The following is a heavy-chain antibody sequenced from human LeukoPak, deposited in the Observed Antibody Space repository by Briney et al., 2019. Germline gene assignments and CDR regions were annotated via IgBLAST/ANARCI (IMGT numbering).Heavy chain of an antibody. V-gene: IGHV1-2*02. CDR1: GYTFTGYY. D-gene: IGHD3-10*01. CDR3: AREGGSGSHYNGFDY. J-gene: IGHJ4*02. CDR2: INPNSGDT. Sequence: ASVKVSCKASGYTFTGYYMHWVRQAPGQGLERMGWINPNSGDTNYAQKFQGRVTMTRDTSISTASMELSRLRSDDTAVYYCAREGGSGSHYNGFDYWGQGTLVTVSS.